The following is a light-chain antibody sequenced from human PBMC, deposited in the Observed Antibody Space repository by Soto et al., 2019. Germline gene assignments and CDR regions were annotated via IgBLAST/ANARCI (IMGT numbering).Light chain of an antibody. CDR1: SSDVGGYNY. Sequence: QSALTQPASVSGSPGQSITISCTGTSSDVGGYNYVSWYQQHPGKAPKVMIYDVSKQPSGISNRFSGSKSGNTASLTISGLQVEDEADYYCSSYTSGSTRVVFGGGTKVTVL. CDR3: SSYTSGSTRVV. J-gene: IGLJ2*01. CDR2: DVS. V-gene: IGLV2-14*03.